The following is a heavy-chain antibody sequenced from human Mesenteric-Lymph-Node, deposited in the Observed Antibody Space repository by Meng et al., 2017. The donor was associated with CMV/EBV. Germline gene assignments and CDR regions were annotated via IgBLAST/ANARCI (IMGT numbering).Heavy chain of an antibody. J-gene: IGHJ4*02. CDR2: INHSGST. V-gene: IGHV4-34*01. CDR1: GGSFSGYY. D-gene: IGHD4-23*01. Sequence: HCGVGLVQPSAPLSLHGAVYGGSFSGYYWGWIRQPPVMGLEWIGEINHSGSTNYNPSLKSRVTISVDTSKNQFSLKLSSVTAADTAVYYCARHQRWLKSEGGFNYWGQGTLVTVSS. CDR3: ARHQRWLKSEGGFNY.